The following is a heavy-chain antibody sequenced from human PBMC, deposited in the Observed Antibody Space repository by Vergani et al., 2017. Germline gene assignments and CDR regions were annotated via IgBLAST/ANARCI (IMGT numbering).Heavy chain of an antibody. V-gene: IGHV3-33*01. CDR1: GFTFSSYG. Sequence: QVQLVESGGGVVQPGRSLRLSCAASGFTFSSYGMHWVRQAPGKGLEWVAVIWYDGSNKYYADSVKGRFTISRDNSKNTLYLQMNSLRAEDTAVYYCAREPGLTGPPSYYYYYYMDVWGKGTTVTVSS. CDR2: IWYDGSNK. D-gene: IGHD3-9*01. J-gene: IGHJ6*03. CDR3: AREPGLTGPPSYYYYYYMDV.